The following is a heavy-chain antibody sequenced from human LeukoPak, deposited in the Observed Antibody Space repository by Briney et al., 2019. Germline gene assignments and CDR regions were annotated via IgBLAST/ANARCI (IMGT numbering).Heavy chain of an antibody. Sequence: ASVKVSCKASGYTFTGYYMHWVRQAPGQGLEWMGWMNPNSGNTGYARKFQGRVTMTRNTSISTAYMELSSLRSEDTAVYYCALAAAGMWGQGTLVTVSS. D-gene: IGHD6-13*01. CDR2: MNPNSGNT. J-gene: IGHJ4*02. CDR3: ALAAAGM. CDR1: GYTFTGYY. V-gene: IGHV1-8*02.